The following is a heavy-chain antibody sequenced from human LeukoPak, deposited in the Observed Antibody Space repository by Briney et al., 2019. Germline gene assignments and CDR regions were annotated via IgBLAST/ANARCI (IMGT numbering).Heavy chain of an antibody. CDR3: AKEIRDRGPFDY. J-gene: IGHJ4*02. V-gene: IGHV3-23*01. CDR2: ISAGGTRP. CDR1: GFNFSSFG. Sequence: GGSLRLSCAASGFNFSSFGMDWVRQAPGKGLEWVAAISAGGTRPYYADSVKGRFTISRDNSKNTLFLQMNSLRAEDTALYYCAKEIRDRGPFDYWGQGTLVTVSS.